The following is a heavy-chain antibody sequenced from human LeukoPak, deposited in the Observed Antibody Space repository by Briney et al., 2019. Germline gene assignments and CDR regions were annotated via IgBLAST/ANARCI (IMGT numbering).Heavy chain of an antibody. CDR2: IIPIFGTA. D-gene: IGHD3-22*01. Sequence: GASVKVSCKASGYTFTSYAMHWVRQAPGQGLEWMGGIIPIFGTANYAQKFQGRVTITADESTSTAYMELSSLRSEDTAVYYCARRTPSGYYDSSGYYYVFDYWGQGTLVTVSS. V-gene: IGHV1-69*13. CDR3: ARRTPSGYYDSSGYYYVFDY. CDR1: GYTFTSYA. J-gene: IGHJ4*02.